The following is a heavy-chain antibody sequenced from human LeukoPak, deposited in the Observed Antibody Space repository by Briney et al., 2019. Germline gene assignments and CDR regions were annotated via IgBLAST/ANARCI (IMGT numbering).Heavy chain of an antibody. V-gene: IGHV4-38-2*02. Sequence: PSETLSLTCTVSGYSISSGYYWGWIRPPPGKGLEWIGSIYHSGSTYYNPSLKSRVTISVDTSKNQFSLKLSSVTAADTAVYYCARVATYYYDSSGYYYNYYFDYCGQGTLVTVSS. D-gene: IGHD3-22*01. CDR1: GYSISSGYY. CDR2: IYHSGST. CDR3: ARVATYYYDSSGYYYNYYFDY. J-gene: IGHJ4*02.